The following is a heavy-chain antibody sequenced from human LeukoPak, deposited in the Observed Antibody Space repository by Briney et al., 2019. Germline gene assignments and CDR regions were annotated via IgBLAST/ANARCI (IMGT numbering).Heavy chain of an antibody. V-gene: IGHV4-39*07. D-gene: IGHD2-21*02. CDR3: ARGLYCGGDCYFSWFDP. CDR2: INHSGST. Sequence: SETLSLTCTVSGGSISSSRYYWSWIRQPPGKGLEWIGEINHSGSTNYNPSLKSRVTISVDTSKNQFSLKLSSVTAADTAVYYCARGLYCGGDCYFSWFDPWGQGTLVTVSS. J-gene: IGHJ5*02. CDR1: GGSISSSRYY.